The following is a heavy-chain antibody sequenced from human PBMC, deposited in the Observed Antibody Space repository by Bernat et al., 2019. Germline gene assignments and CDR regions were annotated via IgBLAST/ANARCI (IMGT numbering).Heavy chain of an antibody. Sequence: QLQPQESGPGLVKPSETLSLTCTVSGGSISSSSYYWGWIRQPPGKGLEWIGSIYYSGSTYYNPSLKSRVTIAVDTSKNQFSLKLSSVTAADTAVYYCARGGLLWFGEDRPDGVPYFQHWGQGTLVTVSS. CDR3: ARGGLLWFGEDRPDGVPYFQH. V-gene: IGHV4-39*01. D-gene: IGHD3-10*01. J-gene: IGHJ1*01. CDR2: IYYSGST. CDR1: GGSISSSSYY.